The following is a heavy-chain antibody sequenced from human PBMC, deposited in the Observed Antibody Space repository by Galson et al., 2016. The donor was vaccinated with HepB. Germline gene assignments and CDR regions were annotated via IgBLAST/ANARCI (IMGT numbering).Heavy chain of an antibody. D-gene: IGHD3-22*01. J-gene: IGHJ4*02. CDR2: INSDESST. V-gene: IGHV3-74*01. Sequence: SLRLSCAASGFTFSSYWMHWVRQVPGKGPVWVSRINSDESSTNYADSVKGRFTISRDNAKNTLYLQMNSLRVEDTALYYCARRSEGGGYYDWWGQGTLVTVSS. CDR1: GFTFSSYW. CDR3: ARRSEGGGYYDW.